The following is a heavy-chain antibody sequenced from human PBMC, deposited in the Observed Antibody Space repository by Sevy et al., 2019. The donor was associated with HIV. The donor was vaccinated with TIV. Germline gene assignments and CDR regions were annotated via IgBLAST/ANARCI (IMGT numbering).Heavy chain of an antibody. Sequence: GGSLRLSCAASAFTLSDYYRSWIRQAPGKGLEWVSYISGSDNTKYYADSVKGRFTISRDNAKNSLYLQMNSLRAEDMAVYYCARDHVKDGDLGDYYYFAMDVWGQGTTVTVSS. CDR2: ISGSDNTK. D-gene: IGHD4-17*01. J-gene: IGHJ6*02. V-gene: IGHV3-11*01. CDR1: AFTLSDYY. CDR3: ARDHVKDGDLGDYYYFAMDV.